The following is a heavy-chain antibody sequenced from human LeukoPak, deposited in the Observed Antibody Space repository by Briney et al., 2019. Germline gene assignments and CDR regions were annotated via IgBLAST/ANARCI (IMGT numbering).Heavy chain of an antibody. D-gene: IGHD4-17*01. V-gene: IGHV4-4*07. J-gene: IGHJ5*02. Sequence: SETLSLTCTVSGDSLNGYYWGWIRQPAGKGLEWIGRIFTSGITKYSPSLRSRVTMSIDTSKNQFSLKLSSVTAADTAVYYCARVDGDYGRGFDPWGQGTLVTVSS. CDR3: ARVDGDYGRGFDP. CDR2: IFTSGIT. CDR1: GDSLNGYY.